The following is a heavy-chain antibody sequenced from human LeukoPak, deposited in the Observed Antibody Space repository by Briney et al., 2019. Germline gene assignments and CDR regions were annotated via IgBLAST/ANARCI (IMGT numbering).Heavy chain of an antibody. Sequence: ASVKVSCKASGYTFTGYYMHWVRQAPGQGLEWMGWINPNSGGTNYAQKFQGRVTMTRDTSISTAYMELSRLRSDDTAVYYYARVGGYSYGYTFDYWGQGTLVTVSS. CDR1: GYTFTGYY. CDR3: ARVGGYSYGYTFDY. V-gene: IGHV1-2*02. J-gene: IGHJ4*02. CDR2: INPNSGGT. D-gene: IGHD5-18*01.